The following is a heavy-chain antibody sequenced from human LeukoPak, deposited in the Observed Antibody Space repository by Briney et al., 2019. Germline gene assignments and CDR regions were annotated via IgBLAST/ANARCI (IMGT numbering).Heavy chain of an antibody. Sequence: PGGSLRLSCAASGFTFSSYSMNWVRQAPGKGLEWVSSISSSSSYIYYADSVKGRFTISRDNAKNSLYLQMNSLRAEDTAVYYCARDLSEGWNYVDYWDQGTLVTVSS. D-gene: IGHD2-15*01. J-gene: IGHJ4*02. CDR1: GFTFSSYS. CDR2: ISSSSSYI. CDR3: ARDLSEGWNYVDY. V-gene: IGHV3-21*01.